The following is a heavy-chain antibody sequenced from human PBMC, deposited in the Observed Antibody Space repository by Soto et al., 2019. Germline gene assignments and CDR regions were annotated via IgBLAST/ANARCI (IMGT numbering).Heavy chain of an antibody. CDR3: AKAAGYSYGHSPDY. D-gene: IGHD5-18*01. V-gene: IGHV3-23*01. CDR2: ISGSGGST. J-gene: IGHJ4*02. Sequence: GGSLRLSCAASGFTFSSYAMSWVRQAPGKGLEWVSAISGSGGSTYYADSVKGRFTISRDNSKNTLYLQMNSPRAEDTAVYYCAKAAGYSYGHSPDYWGQGTLVTVSS. CDR1: GFTFSSYA.